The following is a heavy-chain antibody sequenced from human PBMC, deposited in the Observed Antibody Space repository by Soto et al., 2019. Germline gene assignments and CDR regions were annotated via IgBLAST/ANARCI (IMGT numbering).Heavy chain of an antibody. V-gene: IGHV3-64D*06. CDR1: GFTFSSYA. D-gene: IGHD1-26*01. J-gene: IGHJ4*02. CDR3: VKDRKRIVGATGALGLFDY. Sequence: PGCSLRLSCSASGFTFSSYAMHWVRQAPGKGLEYVSAISSNGGSTYYADSVKGRFTISRDNSKNTLYLQMSSLRAEDTAVYYCVKDRKRIVGATGALGLFDYWGQGTLVTGSS. CDR2: ISSNGGST.